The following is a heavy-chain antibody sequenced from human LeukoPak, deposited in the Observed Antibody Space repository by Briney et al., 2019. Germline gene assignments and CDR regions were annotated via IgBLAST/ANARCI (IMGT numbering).Heavy chain of an antibody. V-gene: IGHV1-2*04. CDR1: GYTFTGYY. CDR3: ARETRGDGYNLFDY. Sequence: GASVKVSCKASGYTFTGYYMHWVRQAPGQGLEWMGWINPNSGGTNYAQKFQGWVTMTRDTSISTAYMELSRLRSDDTAVYYCARETRGDGYNLFDYWGQGTLVTVSS. D-gene: IGHD5-24*01. J-gene: IGHJ4*02. CDR2: INPNSGGT.